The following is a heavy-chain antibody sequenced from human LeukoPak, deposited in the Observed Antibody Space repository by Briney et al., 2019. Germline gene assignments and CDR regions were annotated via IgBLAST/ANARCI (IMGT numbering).Heavy chain of an antibody. D-gene: IGHD2-15*01. V-gene: IGHV1-46*01. Sequence: ASVKVSCKASGYTFTTYAINWVRQAPGQGLEWMGIINPSGGSTSYAQKFQGRVTMTRDTSTSTVYMELSSLRSEDTAVYYCARGSGYCSGGSCYPYFDYWGQGTLVTVSS. CDR1: GYTFTTYA. CDR2: INPSGGST. CDR3: ARGSGYCSGGSCYPYFDY. J-gene: IGHJ4*02.